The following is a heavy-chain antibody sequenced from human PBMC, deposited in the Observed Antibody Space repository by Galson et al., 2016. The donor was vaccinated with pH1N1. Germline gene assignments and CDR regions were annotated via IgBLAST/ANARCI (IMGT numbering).Heavy chain of an antibody. D-gene: IGHD3-22*01. CDR2: ISGYNGNT. Sequence: SVKVSCKASGYMFSTYGINWVRKAPGQGPKWMGRISGYNGNTIYAQKFQARISMTIDKSTSTVYMDLRSLRFDDTAVYYCAKGTLPGYYDYWGQGTLVTVSS. V-gene: IGHV1-18*01. CDR1: GYMFSTYG. CDR3: AKGTLPGYYDY. J-gene: IGHJ4*02.